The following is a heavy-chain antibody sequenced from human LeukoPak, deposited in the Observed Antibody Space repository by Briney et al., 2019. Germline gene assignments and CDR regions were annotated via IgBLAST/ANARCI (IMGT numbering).Heavy chain of an antibody. J-gene: IGHJ4*02. CDR2: TYYRSKWYN. D-gene: IGHD2-21*02. V-gene: IGHV6-1*01. CDR1: VDSVSSNSAA. CDR3: ARESFCGGDCYSDFDY. Sequence: QTLSLTCAISVDSVSSNSAACKWIRQSPSRGIEWLGRTYYRSKWYNDYAVSVKSRITINPDTSKNQFSLQLNSVTPEDTAVYYCARESFCGGDCYSDFDYWGQGTLVTVSS.